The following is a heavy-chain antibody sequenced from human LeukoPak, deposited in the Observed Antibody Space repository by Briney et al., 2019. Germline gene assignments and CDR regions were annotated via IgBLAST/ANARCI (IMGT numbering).Heavy chain of an antibody. J-gene: IGHJ4*02. CDR3: ARDPVGATAWFDY. Sequence: GGSLRLSCAASGFTFSDYYMSWIRQAPGKGLEWVSHISSSGSTIYYADSVKGRFTISRDNAKNSLYLQMNSLRAEDTAVYYCARDPVGATAWFDYWGQGTLVTVSS. CDR2: ISSSGSTI. CDR1: GFTFSDYY. V-gene: IGHV3-11*01. D-gene: IGHD1-26*01.